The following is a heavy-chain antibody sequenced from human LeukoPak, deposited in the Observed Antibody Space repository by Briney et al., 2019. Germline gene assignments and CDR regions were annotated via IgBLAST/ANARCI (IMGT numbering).Heavy chain of an antibody. V-gene: IGHV1-8*02. CDR2: MNPNSGNT. CDR1: GYTFTNYD. D-gene: IGHD3-22*01. CDR3: ARDLAPYYYDSSGPGY. J-gene: IGHJ4*02. Sequence: ASVKVSCKASGYTFTNYDINWVRQATGQGLEWMGWMNPNSGNTGYAQKLQGRVTMTTDTSTSTAYMDLRSLKSDDTAVYYCARDLAPYYYDSSGPGYWGQGTLVTVSS.